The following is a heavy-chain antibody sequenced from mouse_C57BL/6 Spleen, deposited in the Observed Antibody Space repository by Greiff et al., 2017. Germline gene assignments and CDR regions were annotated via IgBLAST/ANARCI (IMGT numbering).Heavy chain of an antibody. J-gene: IGHJ2*01. CDR3: AGEGDYDY. CDR1: GYTFTSYW. V-gene: IGHV1-55*01. D-gene: IGHD2-4*01. Sequence: QVQLQQPGAELVKPGASVKMSCKASGYTFTSYWITWVKQRPGQGLEWIGDIYPGSGSTNYNEKFKDKATLTVDTSSSTAYMQRSSLTSEVSAVYYVAGEGDYDYWGQGTTLTVSS. CDR2: IYPGSGST.